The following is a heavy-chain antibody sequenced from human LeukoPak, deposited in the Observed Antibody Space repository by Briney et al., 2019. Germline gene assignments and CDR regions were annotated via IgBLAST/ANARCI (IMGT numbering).Heavy chain of an antibody. D-gene: IGHD3-9*01. CDR1: GYTFTSYD. J-gene: IGHJ6*03. CDR3: ARLQPLRDFDWLLRTYYYYYYMDG. Sequence: GASVKVSCKASGYTFTSYDINWVRQATGQGLEWMGWMNPNSGNTGYAQKFQGRVTMTRNTSISTAYMELSSLRSEDTAVYYCARLQPLRDFDWLLRTYYYYYYMDGWGKGTTVTVSS. CDR2: MNPNSGNT. V-gene: IGHV1-8*01.